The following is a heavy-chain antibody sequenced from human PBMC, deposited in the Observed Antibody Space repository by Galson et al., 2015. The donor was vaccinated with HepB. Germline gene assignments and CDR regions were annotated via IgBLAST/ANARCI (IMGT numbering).Heavy chain of an antibody. J-gene: IGHJ6*03. V-gene: IGHV3-74*01. Sequence: LRLSCAASGFTFSSYWMHWVRQAPGKGLVWVSRINSDGSSTSYADSVKGRFTISRDNAKNTLYLQMNSLRAEDTAVYYCAALVVPAAKDYYYYYYMDVWGKGTTVTVSS. CDR1: GFTFSSYW. CDR3: AALVVPAAKDYYYYYYMDV. D-gene: IGHD2-2*01. CDR2: INSDGSST.